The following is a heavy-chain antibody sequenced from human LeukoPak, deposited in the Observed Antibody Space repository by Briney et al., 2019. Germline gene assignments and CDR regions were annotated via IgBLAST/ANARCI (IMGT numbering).Heavy chain of an antibody. Sequence: PSETLSLTCTVSGGSISSSSYYWGWIRQPPGKGLEWIGSIYYSGSTYYNPSLKSRVTISVDTSKNQFSLKLSSVTAADTAVYYCARLVASSIAALWPMGLNYYYYYYMDVWGKGTTVTVSS. CDR3: ARLVASSIAALWPMGLNYYYYYYMDV. D-gene: IGHD6-6*01. CDR2: IYYSGST. V-gene: IGHV4-39*07. CDR1: GGSISSSSYY. J-gene: IGHJ6*03.